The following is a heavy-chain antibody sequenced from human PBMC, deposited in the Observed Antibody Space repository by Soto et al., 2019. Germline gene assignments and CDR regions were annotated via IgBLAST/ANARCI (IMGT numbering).Heavy chain of an antibody. CDR1: GVSISSYY. V-gene: IGHV4-59*01. Sequence: NPSETLSLTCTVSGVSISSYYWSWIRQPPGKGLEWIGYIYNSGSTNYNPSLKSRVTISVDTSKNQFSLKLSSVTAADTAVYYCARDHSSGWLYIWFDPWGPGTLVTVSS. CDR3: ARDHSSGWLYIWFDP. J-gene: IGHJ5*02. CDR2: IYNSGST. D-gene: IGHD6-19*01.